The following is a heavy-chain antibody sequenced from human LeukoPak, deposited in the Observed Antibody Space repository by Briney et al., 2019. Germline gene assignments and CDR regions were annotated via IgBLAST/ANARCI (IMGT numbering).Heavy chain of an antibody. CDR2: ISAYNGDT. Sequence: ASVKVSCKASGYTFISYGISWVRQAPGQGLEWMGWISAYNGDTNYAQKLQGRVTMTTDTSTSTAYMELRSLRSDDTAVYYCARDQSQLLDYYYYMDVWGKGTTVTVSS. D-gene: IGHD2-2*01. CDR1: GYTFISYG. V-gene: IGHV1-18*01. CDR3: ARDQSQLLDYYYYMDV. J-gene: IGHJ6*03.